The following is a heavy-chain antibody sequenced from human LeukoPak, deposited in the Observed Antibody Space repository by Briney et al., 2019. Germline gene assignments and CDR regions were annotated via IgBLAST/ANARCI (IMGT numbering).Heavy chain of an antibody. D-gene: IGHD1-1*01. J-gene: IGHJ4*02. Sequence: GGSLRLSCAASGFTFSSYGMHWVRQAPGKGLEWVAVISYDGSNKYYADSVKGRFTISRDNSKNTLYLQMNRLRAEDTAVYYCAKDAENWNDDVEMYYFDYWGQGTLVTVSS. CDR1: GFTFSSYG. CDR2: ISYDGSNK. V-gene: IGHV3-30*18. CDR3: AKDAENWNDDVEMYYFDY.